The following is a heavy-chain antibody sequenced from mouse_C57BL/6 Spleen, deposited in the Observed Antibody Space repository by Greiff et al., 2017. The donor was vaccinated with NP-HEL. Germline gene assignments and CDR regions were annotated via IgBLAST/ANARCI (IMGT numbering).Heavy chain of an antibody. J-gene: IGHJ2*01. CDR1: GYTFTSYW. CDR2: IDPSDSET. D-gene: IGHD2-5*01. Sequence: QVQLQQPGAELVRPGSSVKLSCKASGYTFTSYWMHWVKQRPIQGLEWIGNIDPSDSETNYNQKFKDKATLTVDKSSSTAYMQLSSLTSEDSAVYDCARPGYSNYWYFDYWGPGTTLTVSS. V-gene: IGHV1-52*01. CDR3: ARPGYSNYWYFDY.